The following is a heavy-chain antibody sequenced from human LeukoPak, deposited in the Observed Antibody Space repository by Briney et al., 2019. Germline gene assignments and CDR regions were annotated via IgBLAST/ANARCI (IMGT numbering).Heavy chain of an antibody. CDR2: ISAYNGNT. CDR1: GYTFTSYG. Sequence: GASVKVSCKASGYTFTSYGISWVRQAPGQGLEWMGWISAYNGNTNYAQKLQGRVTMTTDTSTSTAYMELRSLRSDDTAVYYCARGAREINYCSGGSCYPYSFNYFDYWGQGTLVTVSS. J-gene: IGHJ4*02. CDR3: ARGAREINYCSGGSCYPYSFNYFDY. D-gene: IGHD2-15*01. V-gene: IGHV1-18*01.